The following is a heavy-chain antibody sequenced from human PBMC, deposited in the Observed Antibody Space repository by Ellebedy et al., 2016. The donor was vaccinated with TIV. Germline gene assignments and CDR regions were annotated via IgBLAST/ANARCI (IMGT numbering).Heavy chain of an antibody. CDR1: GLTFANYW. CDR3: ARWVGNGYDL. D-gene: IGHD5-12*01. Sequence: GGSLRLSCAASGLTFANYWMTWIRQAPGKGLEWVANIKQDGSAKYHVDSVMGRFSISRDNANNSLYLQMNTLRVEDTAIYYCARWVGNGYDLWGQGTRVTVSS. V-gene: IGHV3-7*03. CDR2: IKQDGSAK. J-gene: IGHJ4*02.